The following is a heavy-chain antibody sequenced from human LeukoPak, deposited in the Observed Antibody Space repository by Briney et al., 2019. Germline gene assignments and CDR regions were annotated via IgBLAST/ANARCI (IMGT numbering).Heavy chain of an antibody. CDR1: GFTFNNYA. J-gene: IGHJ4*02. D-gene: IGHD6-6*01. V-gene: IGHV3-23*01. Sequence: GGSLRLSCAVSGFTFNNYAMSWVRQAPGKGLEWVSAISDSGGDTYYADSVKGRFTIPRDNFKNTLYLQMNSLRAEDTATYYCAKRIQYSSSSAYFDYWGQGTLVTVSS. CDR3: AKRIQYSSSSAYFDY. CDR2: ISDSGGDT.